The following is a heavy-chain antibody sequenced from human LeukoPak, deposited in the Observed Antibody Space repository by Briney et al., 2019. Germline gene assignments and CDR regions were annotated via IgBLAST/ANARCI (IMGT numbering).Heavy chain of an antibody. D-gene: IGHD3-10*01. CDR1: GFTFSSYS. J-gene: IGHJ6*03. Sequence: GGSLRLSCAASGFTFSSYSMNWVRQAPGKGLEWVSSISSSSSYIYYADSVKGRFTISRDNAKNSLYLQMNSLRAEDTAVYYCARLVRGVIRTDYYYYYYMDVWGKGTTVTISS. CDR3: ARLVRGVIRTDYYYYYYMDV. V-gene: IGHV3-21*01. CDR2: ISSSSSYI.